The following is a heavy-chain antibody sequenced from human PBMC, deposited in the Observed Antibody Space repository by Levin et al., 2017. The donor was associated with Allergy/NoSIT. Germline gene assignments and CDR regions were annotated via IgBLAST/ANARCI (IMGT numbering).Heavy chain of an antibody. CDR3: ARQCYDILTGYYNFDY. J-gene: IGHJ4*02. Sequence: SETLSLTCTVSGGSISSFYWGWIRQAPGKGLEWIGSIYNSGSTYYNPSLKSRVTTSVDTSKNQFSLKLSSVTAADTAVYYCARQCYDILTGYYNFDYWGQGTLVTVSS. D-gene: IGHD3-9*01. CDR1: GGSISSFY. V-gene: IGHV4-39*01. CDR2: IYNSGST.